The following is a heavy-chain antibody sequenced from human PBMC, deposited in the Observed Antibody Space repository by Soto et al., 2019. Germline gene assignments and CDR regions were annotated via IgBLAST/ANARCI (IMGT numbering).Heavy chain of an antibody. J-gene: IGHJ4*02. CDR2: ISSSRSTI. V-gene: IGHV3-48*02. CDR3: ARDQWELDY. D-gene: IGHD1-26*01. CDR1: GLTFSRYS. Sequence: EVQLVESGGGLVQPGGSLRLSCAASGLTFSRYSMNWVRQARGKGLEWVSYISSSRSTIYYADSVKGRFTTSRDNAKNSLYLQMNSLRDEDTAVYYCARDQWELDYWGQGTLVTVSS.